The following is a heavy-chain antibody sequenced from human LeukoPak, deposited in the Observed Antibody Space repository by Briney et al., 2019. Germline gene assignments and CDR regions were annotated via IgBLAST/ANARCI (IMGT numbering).Heavy chain of an antibody. CDR2: IIPILGIA. D-gene: IGHD6-13*01. J-gene: IGHJ5*02. CDR1: GGTFSSYA. V-gene: IGHV1-69*04. Sequence: SVKVSCKASGGTFSSYAISWVRQAPGQGLEWMGRIIPILGIANYAQKFQGRVTITADKSTSTAYMELSSLRSEDTAVYYCARDFDGYSSSWYLYPWGQGTLVTVSS. CDR3: ARDFDGYSSSWYLYP.